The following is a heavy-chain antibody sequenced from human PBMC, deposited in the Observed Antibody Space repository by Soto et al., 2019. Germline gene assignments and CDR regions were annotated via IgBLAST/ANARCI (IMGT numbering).Heavy chain of an antibody. D-gene: IGHD3-22*01. Sequence: AASVKVSCKASGGTFSSYAISWVRQAPGQGLEWMGGIIPIFGTANYAQKFQGRVTITADESTSTAYMELSSLRSEDTTVYYCARGPYYYDSSGSFDYWGQGTLVTVSS. CDR1: GGTFSSYA. V-gene: IGHV1-69*13. CDR2: IIPIFGTA. CDR3: ARGPYYYDSSGSFDY. J-gene: IGHJ4*02.